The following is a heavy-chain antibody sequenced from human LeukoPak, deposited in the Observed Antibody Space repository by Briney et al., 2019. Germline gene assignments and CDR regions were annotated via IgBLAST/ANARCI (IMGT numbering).Heavy chain of an antibody. J-gene: IGHJ4*02. D-gene: IGHD6-19*01. V-gene: IGHV3-21*01. CDR3: ARGYLAVAGKSGFDY. CDR1: GCAISSYC. Sequence: ESLSLTCAASGCAISSYCWSWVRQAPGKGLEWVWSISSSSSYIYYADSVKGRFTISRDNAKNSLYLQMNSLRAEDTAVYYCARGYLAVAGKSGFDYWGQGTLVTVSS. CDR2: ISSSSSYI.